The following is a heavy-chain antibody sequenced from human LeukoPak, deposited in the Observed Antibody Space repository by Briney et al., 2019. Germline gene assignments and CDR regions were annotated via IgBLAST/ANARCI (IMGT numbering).Heavy chain of an antibody. D-gene: IGHD3-22*01. J-gene: IGHJ6*02. CDR3: ARAEAYYYDSSGYQLRYYYGMDV. Sequence: SVKVSCKASGGTFSSYAISWVRQAPGQGLEWMGRIIPILGIANYAQKFQGRVTITADKSTSTAYMELSSLRSEDTAVYYCARAEAYYYDSSGYQLRYYYGMDVWGQGTTVTVSS. CDR2: IIPILGIA. CDR1: GGTFSSYA. V-gene: IGHV1-69*04.